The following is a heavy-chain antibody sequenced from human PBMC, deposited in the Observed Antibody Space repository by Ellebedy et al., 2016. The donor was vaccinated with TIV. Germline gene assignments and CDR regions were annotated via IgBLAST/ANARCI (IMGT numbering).Heavy chain of an antibody. CDR1: GYTFTSYG. D-gene: IGHD3-22*01. CDR2: IMPIFRTA. Sequence: ASVKVSCKASGYTFTSYGISWVRQAPGQGLEWMGGIMPIFRTANYAQQFQGRVTITADELGSTAYMELSSLRSEDTAVYYCARHSGYSWYYFDYWGQGTLVTVSS. J-gene: IGHJ4*02. V-gene: IGHV1-69*13. CDR3: ARHSGYSWYYFDY.